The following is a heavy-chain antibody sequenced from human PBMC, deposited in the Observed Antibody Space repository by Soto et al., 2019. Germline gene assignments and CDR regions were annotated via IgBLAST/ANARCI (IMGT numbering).Heavy chain of an antibody. D-gene: IGHD2-21*02. V-gene: IGHV3-53*01. CDR3: ARDLDHCGGDCYSFDY. CDR2: IYKNGDT. J-gene: IGHJ4*02. Sequence: GGSLRLSCEASGFTVSSKYMNWVRQAPGKGLEWVSVIYKNGDTFYADSVKGRFTISRDNFKNTLYLQMNSLRAEDTAVYFCARDLDHCGGDCYSFDYWGQGILVIVSS. CDR1: GFTVSSKY.